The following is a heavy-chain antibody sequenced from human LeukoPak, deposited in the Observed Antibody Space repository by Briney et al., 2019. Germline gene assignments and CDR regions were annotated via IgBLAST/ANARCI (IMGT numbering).Heavy chain of an antibody. J-gene: IGHJ4*02. D-gene: IGHD3-22*01. CDR2: ISGDGGST. CDR3: AKDRAMIVVVSHFDY. CDR1: GFTFDDYA. V-gene: IGHV3-43*02. Sequence: GGSLGLSCAASGFTFDDYAMHWVRQAPGKGLEWVSLISGDGGSTYYADSVKGRFTISRDNSKNSLYLQMNSLRTEDTALYYCAKDRAMIVVVSHFDYWGQGTLVTVSS.